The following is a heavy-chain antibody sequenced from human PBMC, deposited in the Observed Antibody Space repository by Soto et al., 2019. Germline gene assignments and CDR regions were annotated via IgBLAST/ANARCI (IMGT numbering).Heavy chain of an antibody. Sequence: SVKVSCKASGGTFSSYAISWVRQAPGQGLEWMGGIIPIFGTANYAQKFQGRVTITADESTSTAYMELSSLRSEDTAVYYCNRKRITMVRGVIINDYYYGMDVWGQGTTVTVSS. J-gene: IGHJ6*02. CDR3: NRKRITMVRGVIINDYYYGMDV. CDR2: IIPIFGTA. CDR1: GGTFSSYA. D-gene: IGHD3-10*01. V-gene: IGHV1-69*13.